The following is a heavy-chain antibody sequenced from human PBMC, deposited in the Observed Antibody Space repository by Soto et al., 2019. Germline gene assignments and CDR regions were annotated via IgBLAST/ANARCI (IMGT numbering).Heavy chain of an antibody. V-gene: IGHV1-24*01. CDR2: FDPEDGET. Sequence: ASVKVSCKVSGYTLTELSMHWVRQAPGKGLEWMGGFDPEDGETIYAQKFQGRVTMTEDTSTDTAYMELSSLRSEDTAVYYCATAQNYDFWSGLSPYYYYYMDVSGKGTTVTVSS. J-gene: IGHJ6*03. CDR3: ATAQNYDFWSGLSPYYYYYMDV. CDR1: GYTLTELS. D-gene: IGHD3-3*01.